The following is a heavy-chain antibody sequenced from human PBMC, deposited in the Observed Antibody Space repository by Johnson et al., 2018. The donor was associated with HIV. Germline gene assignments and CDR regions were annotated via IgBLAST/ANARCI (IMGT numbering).Heavy chain of an antibody. V-gene: IGHV3-48*01. J-gene: IGHJ3*02. Sequence: VQLVESGGGLVQPGGSLRLSCAASGFTFSSYWMHWVRQAPGKGLVWVSYISSSGSTNYYADSVKGRFTISRDNSKNTLYLQMNSLRAEDTAVYYCARGGGYSIAAPSDAFDIWGQGTMVTVSS. CDR3: ARGGGYSIAAPSDAFDI. CDR2: ISSSGSTN. D-gene: IGHD6-6*01. CDR1: GFTFSSYW.